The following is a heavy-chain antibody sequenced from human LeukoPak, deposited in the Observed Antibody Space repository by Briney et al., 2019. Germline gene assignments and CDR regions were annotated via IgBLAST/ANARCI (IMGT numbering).Heavy chain of an antibody. Sequence: GGSLTLSCAATGFTFNHYGMHWVRQAPGKGLEWVAVTWSDGTNRYYSDSVKGRFTISRADSRKTVYLQMNRLRPKDTGMYYCARDAQRGFDYSNSLQYWGQGTPVTVST. CDR1: GFTFNHYG. CDR2: TWSDGTNR. J-gene: IGHJ4*02. D-gene: IGHD4-11*01. CDR3: ARDAQRGFDYSNSLQY. V-gene: IGHV3-33*01.